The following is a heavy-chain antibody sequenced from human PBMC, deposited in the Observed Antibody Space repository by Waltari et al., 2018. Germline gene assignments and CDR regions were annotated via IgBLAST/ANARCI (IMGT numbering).Heavy chain of an antibody. CDR1: GFIFNEYY. Sequence: QVQLVESGGTWVQPGGSLRLSCAASGFIFNEYYMGWVRQAPGKGLEWVAYVNDRGDFTNYAVSLRGRFTIYRDNANNALYLQINSLRAEDSGVYYCARINVVAYDHWGQGTQVTVSS. J-gene: IGHJ4*02. V-gene: IGHV3-11*06. D-gene: IGHD5-12*01. CDR3: ARINVVAYDH. CDR2: VNDRGDFT.